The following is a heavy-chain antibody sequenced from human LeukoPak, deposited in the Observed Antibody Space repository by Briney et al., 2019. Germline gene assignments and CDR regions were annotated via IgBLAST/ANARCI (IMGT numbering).Heavy chain of an antibody. J-gene: IGHJ4*02. V-gene: IGHV3-23*01. D-gene: IGHD6-19*01. CDR2: ISGSGDST. CDR3: AKDSGQWLASTGDN. CDR1: GFTFSSYA. Sequence: GGSLRLSCAASGFTFSSYAMSWVRQAPGKGLEWVSAISGSGDSTYYADSVKGRFTISRDNSKNTLHLQMNNLRAEDTAVYYCAKDSGQWLASTGDNWGQGTLVTVSS.